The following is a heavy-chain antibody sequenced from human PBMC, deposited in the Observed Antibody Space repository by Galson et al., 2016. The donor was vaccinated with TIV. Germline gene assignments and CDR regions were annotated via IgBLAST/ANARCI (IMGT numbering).Heavy chain of an antibody. Sequence: SLRLSCAASGFTFDDYGLSWVRQVPGKGLEWVSGVSWDADITTYADSVKGRFTISRDNAKNSLYLQMNSLRAEDPAVYYCARGGGSTYEIDSWGQGALVTVSS. V-gene: IGHV3-20*04. CDR3: ARGGGSTYEIDS. J-gene: IGHJ4*02. CDR2: VSWDADIT. D-gene: IGHD3-16*01. CDR1: GFTFDDYG.